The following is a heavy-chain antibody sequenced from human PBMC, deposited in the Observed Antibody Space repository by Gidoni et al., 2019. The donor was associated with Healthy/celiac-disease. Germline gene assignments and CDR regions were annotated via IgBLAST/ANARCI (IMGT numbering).Heavy chain of an antibody. CDR2: IKQDGSEK. V-gene: IGHV3-7*01. D-gene: IGHD3-10*01. J-gene: IGHJ3*02. Sequence: EVQLVESGGGLVQPGGSLRLSCAASGFTFSSYGMSWVRQAPGKGLEWVANIKQDGSEKYYVDSVKGRFTISRDNAKNSLYLQMNSLRAEDTAVYYCARDYYGSGSYWGDDAFDIWGQGTMVTVSS. CDR3: ARDYYGSGSYWGDDAFDI. CDR1: GFTFSSYG.